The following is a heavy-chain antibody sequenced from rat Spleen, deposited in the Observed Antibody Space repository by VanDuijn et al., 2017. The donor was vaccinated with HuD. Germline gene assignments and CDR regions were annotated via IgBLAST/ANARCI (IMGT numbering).Heavy chain of an antibody. V-gene: IGHV5-31*01. Sequence: EVHLPESGGALVQPGRSLKLSCVASGSPFTNYRMTWIRQAPGKALEWIASITKSGDHTYHPDSVKGRFTISKDNAKGTLYLQMDSLRSEDTATYYCARMFSTDSYWYFDFWGPGTMVTVSS. CDR3: ARMFSTDSYWYFDF. J-gene: IGHJ1*01. CDR1: GSPFTNYR. CDR2: ITKSGDHT. D-gene: IGHD1-6*01.